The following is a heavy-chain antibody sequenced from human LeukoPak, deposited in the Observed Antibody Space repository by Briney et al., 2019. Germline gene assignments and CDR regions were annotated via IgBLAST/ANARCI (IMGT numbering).Heavy chain of an antibody. D-gene: IGHD3-22*01. J-gene: IGHJ4*02. Sequence: ASVKVSCKVSGYTLTELSMHWVRQAPGKGLEWMGGFDPEDGETIYAQKFQGRVTMTEDTSTDTAYMGLSSLRSEDTAVYYCATVEFLRLDSSGYYPFDYWGQGTLVTVSS. CDR2: FDPEDGET. V-gene: IGHV1-24*01. CDR3: ATVEFLRLDSSGYYPFDY. CDR1: GYTLTELS.